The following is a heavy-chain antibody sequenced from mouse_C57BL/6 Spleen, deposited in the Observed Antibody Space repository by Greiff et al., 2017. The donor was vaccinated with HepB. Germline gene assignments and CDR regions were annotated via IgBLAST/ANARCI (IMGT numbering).Heavy chain of an antibody. Sequence: DVKLVESGGGLVKPGGSLKLSCAASGFTFSSYAMSWVRQTPEKRLEWVATISDGGSYTYYPDNVKGRFTISRDNAKNNLYLQMSHLKSEDTAMYYCARDPSTVGYFDVWGTGTTVTVSS. CDR1: GFTFSSYA. V-gene: IGHV5-4*01. J-gene: IGHJ1*03. D-gene: IGHD1-1*01. CDR3: ARDPSTVGYFDV. CDR2: ISDGGSYT.